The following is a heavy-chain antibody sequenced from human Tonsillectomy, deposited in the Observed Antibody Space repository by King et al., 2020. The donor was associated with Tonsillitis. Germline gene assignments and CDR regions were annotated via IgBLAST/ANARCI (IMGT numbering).Heavy chain of an antibody. V-gene: IGHV4-61*02. D-gene: IGHD4-17*01. CDR3: AREDYGDYPY. Sequence: VQLKESGPGLVKPSQTLSLTCTVSGDSINSGPYYWNWIRQPAGKGLEWIGRINSSGTTSSNPSLKSRVTISVNTSKNQFSLKLSSVTAADTAVYYCAREDYGDYPYWGQGTLVTVSS. CDR2: INSSGTT. J-gene: IGHJ4*02. CDR1: GDSINSGPYY.